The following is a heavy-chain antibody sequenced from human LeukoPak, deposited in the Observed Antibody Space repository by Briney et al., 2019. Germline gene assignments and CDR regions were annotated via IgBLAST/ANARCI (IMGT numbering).Heavy chain of an antibody. CDR2: ISGSSSYI. J-gene: IGHJ4*02. Sequence: GGSLRLSCAASGFTVSSNYMSWVRQAPGKGLEWVSSISGSSSYIYFADSVKGRFTISRDNAKHSLDLQMNSLRAEDTAVYYCARDSHYGYPSSWYHLVQIDYWGQGTLVIVSS. V-gene: IGHV3-21*01. D-gene: IGHD2-2*03. CDR1: GFTVSSNY. CDR3: ARDSHYGYPSSWYHLVQIDY.